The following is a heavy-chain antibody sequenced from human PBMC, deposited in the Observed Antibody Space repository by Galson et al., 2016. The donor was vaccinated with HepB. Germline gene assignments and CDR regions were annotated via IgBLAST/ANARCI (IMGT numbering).Heavy chain of an antibody. CDR3: ARQLSSRPFDY. J-gene: IGHJ4*02. V-gene: IGHV1-46*01. CDR1: KYMFTSFF. CDR2: ISPSGRST. D-gene: IGHD5-24*01. Sequence: SVKVSCKASKYMFTSFFIHWVRQAPGQGLEWMGMISPSGRSTTYAQNFRGRVTMTRDTSTTTVYMELNSLKFEDTAMYYCARQLSSRPFDYWGQGPRSPSPQ.